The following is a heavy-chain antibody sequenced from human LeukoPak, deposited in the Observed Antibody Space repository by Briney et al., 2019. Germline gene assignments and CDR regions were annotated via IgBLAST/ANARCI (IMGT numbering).Heavy chain of an antibody. Sequence: GGSLRLSCAASGFIFTSYAMNWVRQAPGKGLEWVAVISFDGSDKYYADSVKGRFTISRDNSKNTLYLQMNSLRAEDTAVYYRARDDCSGGSCYSFQGYWGQGTLVTVSS. J-gene: IGHJ4*02. CDR2: ISFDGSDK. CDR1: GFIFTSYA. D-gene: IGHD2-15*01. V-gene: IGHV3-30-3*01. CDR3: ARDDCSGGSCYSFQGY.